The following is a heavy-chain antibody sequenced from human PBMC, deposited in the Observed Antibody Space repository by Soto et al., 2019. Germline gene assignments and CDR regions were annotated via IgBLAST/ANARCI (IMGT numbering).Heavy chain of an antibody. CDR1: GFTFNNYG. CDR3: AKARGGYTGGWYFDY. V-gene: IGHV3-23*01. J-gene: IGHJ4*02. CDR2: ITGSGGST. Sequence: GGSLRLSCAASGFTFNNYGMSWVRQAPGKGLEWVSAITGSGGSTYYADSMKGRFTISRDNSKSTLYLQMNSLRAEDTAVYYCAKARGGYTGGWYFDYWGQGTLVTVSS. D-gene: IGHD6-19*01.